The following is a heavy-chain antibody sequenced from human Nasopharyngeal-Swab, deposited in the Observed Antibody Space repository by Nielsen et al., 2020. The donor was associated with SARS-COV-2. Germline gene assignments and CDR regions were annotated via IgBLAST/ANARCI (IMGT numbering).Heavy chain of an antibody. CDR3: ASAVWYFDL. CDR2: IYYSGST. Sequence: SETLSLTCTVSGGSISSSSYYWGWIRQPPGKGLEWIGSIYYSGSTYYNPSLKSRVTISIDTSRNQFSLKLSSVTAADTAVYYCASAVWYFDLWGRGTLVTVSS. CDR1: GGSISSSSYY. J-gene: IGHJ2*01. V-gene: IGHV4-39*01.